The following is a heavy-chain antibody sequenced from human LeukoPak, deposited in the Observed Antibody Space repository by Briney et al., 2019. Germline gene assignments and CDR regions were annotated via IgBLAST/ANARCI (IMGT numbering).Heavy chain of an antibody. CDR2: INPDSGGA. CDR1: GYTFTGYY. V-gene: IGHV1-2*04. J-gene: IGHJ4*02. CDR3: ARWAGNDAPFDY. D-gene: IGHD1-1*01. Sequence: ASVKVSCKASGYTFTGYYMHWVRQAPGQGLEWMGWINPDSGGANYAQKFQGWVTMTRDTSISTAYMELSRLRSDDTAVYYCARWAGNDAPFDYWGQGTLVTVSS.